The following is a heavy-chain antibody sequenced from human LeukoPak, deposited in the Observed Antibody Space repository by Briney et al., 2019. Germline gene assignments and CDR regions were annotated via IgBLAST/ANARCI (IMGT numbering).Heavy chain of an antibody. V-gene: IGHV3-30*02. Sequence: GGSLRLSCAASGFTFSSYGMHWVRQAPGKGLEWVAFIRYDGSNKYYADSVKGRFTISRDNSKNTLYLQMNSLRAEDTAVYYCARRGWYDRKDAFDIWGQGTMVTLSS. CDR2: IRYDGSNK. CDR3: ARRGWYDRKDAFDI. D-gene: IGHD3-22*01. CDR1: GFTFSSYG. J-gene: IGHJ3*02.